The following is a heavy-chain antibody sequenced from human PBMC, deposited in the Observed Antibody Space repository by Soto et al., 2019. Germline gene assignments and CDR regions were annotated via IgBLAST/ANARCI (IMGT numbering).Heavy chain of an antibody. V-gene: IGHV2-5*02. Sequence: QITLKESGPTLVKPTQTLTLTCTFSGFSLSTSGVGVGWIRLPPGKGLEWIALIYWDDDKRYSPSLKSRLTSIKDTSKNQVILTKTNMDPVDTATYYCAHSAVYCSSTSCYTFDYWGQGTLVTVSS. D-gene: IGHD2-2*02. CDR1: GFSLSTSGVG. CDR2: IYWDDDK. J-gene: IGHJ4*02. CDR3: AHSAVYCSSTSCYTFDY.